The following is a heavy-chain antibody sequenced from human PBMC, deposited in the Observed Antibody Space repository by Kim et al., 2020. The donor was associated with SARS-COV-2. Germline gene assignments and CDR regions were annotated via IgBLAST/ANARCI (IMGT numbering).Heavy chain of an antibody. Sequence: ADSVKGRFTISRDNSKNTLYLQMNSLRAEDTAVYYCAKYTRVLGGSFFDYWGQGTLVTVSS. D-gene: IGHD2-15*01. V-gene: IGHV3-23*01. CDR3: AKYTRVLGGSFFDY. J-gene: IGHJ4*02.